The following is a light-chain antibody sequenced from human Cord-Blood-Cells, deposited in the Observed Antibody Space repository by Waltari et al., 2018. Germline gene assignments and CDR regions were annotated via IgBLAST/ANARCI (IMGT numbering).Light chain of an antibody. V-gene: IGLV2-23*01. CDR3: CSYAGSSTSHVV. CDR2: EGS. Sequence: QSALTQPASVSGSPGQSITISCTGTSRDVGSYNLVSWYQQHPGKAPKLMIYEGSKRPLGVSNRFSGTKSGNTAALTSSVLQAEDEADYYCCSYAGSSTSHVVFGGGTKLTVL. CDR1: SRDVGSYNL. J-gene: IGLJ2*01.